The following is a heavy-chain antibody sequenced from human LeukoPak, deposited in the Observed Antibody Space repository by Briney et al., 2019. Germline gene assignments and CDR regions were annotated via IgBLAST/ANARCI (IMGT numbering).Heavy chain of an antibody. Sequence: PSETLSLTCTVSGGSMSTYYWSWIRQPPEKGLEWIGYIYYSGSTNYNPSLKSRVTISVDTSKNQFSLKLSSVTAADTAVYYCARSPYCSSTSCYKAFYWYFDLWGRGTLVTVSS. D-gene: IGHD2-2*02. CDR1: GGSMSTYY. V-gene: IGHV4-59*08. CDR3: ARSPYCSSTSCYKAFYWYFDL. J-gene: IGHJ2*01. CDR2: IYYSGST.